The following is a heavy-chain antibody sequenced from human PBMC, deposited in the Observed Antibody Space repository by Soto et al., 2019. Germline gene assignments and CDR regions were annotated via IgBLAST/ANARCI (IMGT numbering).Heavy chain of an antibody. D-gene: IGHD3-10*01. CDR1: GGSISSYY. V-gene: IGHV4-59*01. CDR2: IYYSGST. J-gene: IGHJ5*02. Sequence: QVQLQESGPGLVKPSETLSLTCTVSGGSISSYYWSWIRQPPGKGLEWIGYIYYSGSTNYNPSLKSPVTISVDTSKNQFSLKLSSVTAADTAVYYCARFLSESGSGFDPWGQGTLVTVSS. CDR3: ARFLSESGSGFDP.